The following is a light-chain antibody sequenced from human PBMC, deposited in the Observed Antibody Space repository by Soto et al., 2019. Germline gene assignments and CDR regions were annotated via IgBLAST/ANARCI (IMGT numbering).Light chain of an antibody. J-gene: IGKJ1*01. V-gene: IGKV3-15*01. CDR1: QSVSSY. CDR3: QQYNNWPPWT. Sequence: EIVLTQSPATLSSFPGDRVTLSCRASQSVSSYLAWYQQKPGQAPRLLIYGTSTRATGIPARFSGSGTGTELTLTISSLQSEDFAVYYCQQYNNWPPWTFGQGTKVDIK. CDR2: GTS.